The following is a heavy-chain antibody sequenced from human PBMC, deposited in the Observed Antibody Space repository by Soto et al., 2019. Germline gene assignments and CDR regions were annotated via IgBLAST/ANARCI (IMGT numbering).Heavy chain of an antibody. V-gene: IGHV4-59*01. CDR1: GGSISSYY. CDR2: IYYSGST. Sequence: PSETLSLTCTVSGGSISSYYWTWIRQPPGKVLEWIGYIYYSGSTNYNPSLKSRVTISVDTSKNQFSLKLSSVTAADTAVYYCARPKDYDDCLDLWGQGTLVTVSS. D-gene: IGHD3-22*01. J-gene: IGHJ4*02. CDR3: ARPKDYDDCLDL.